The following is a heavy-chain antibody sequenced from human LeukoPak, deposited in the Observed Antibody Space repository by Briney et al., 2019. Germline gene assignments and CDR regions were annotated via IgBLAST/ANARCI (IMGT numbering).Heavy chain of an antibody. J-gene: IGHJ4*02. CDR1: GGSFCGYY. CDR3: ARGPYGSGSYY. Sequence: SETLSLTCAVYGGSFCGYYWSWIRQPPGKGLEWIGEINHSGSTNYNPSLKSRVTISVDTSKNQFSLKLTSVTAADTAVYYCARGPYGSGSYYWGQGTLVTVSS. CDR2: INHSGST. V-gene: IGHV4-34*01. D-gene: IGHD3-10*01.